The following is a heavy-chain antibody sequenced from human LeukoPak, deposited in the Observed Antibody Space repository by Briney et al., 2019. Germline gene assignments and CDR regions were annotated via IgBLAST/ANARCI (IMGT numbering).Heavy chain of an antibody. CDR3: ARSFFHYSGSYDLLGAFDI. CDR1: SDSISNYY. Sequence: SETLSLTCTVSSDSISNYYWSWIRQPPGKGLEWIGYIYYSGSTNYNPSLKSRVTISVDTSKNQFSLKLSSVTAADTAVYYCARSFFHYSGSYDLLGAFDIWGQGTMVTVSS. D-gene: IGHD1-26*01. V-gene: IGHV4-59*01. J-gene: IGHJ3*02. CDR2: IYYSGST.